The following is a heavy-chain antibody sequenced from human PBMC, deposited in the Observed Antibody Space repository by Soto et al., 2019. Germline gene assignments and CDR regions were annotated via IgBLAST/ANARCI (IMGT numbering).Heavy chain of an antibody. Sequence: GASVKVSCKASGYTFTSYDINWVRQAPGQRLEWMGWINAGNGNTKYSQKFQGRVTITRDTSASTAYMELSSLRSEDTAVYYCARVSSGYYYGDFDYWGQGTLVTVSS. CDR1: GYTFTSYD. V-gene: IGHV1-3*01. CDR2: INAGNGNT. J-gene: IGHJ4*02. D-gene: IGHD3-22*01. CDR3: ARVSSGYYYGDFDY.